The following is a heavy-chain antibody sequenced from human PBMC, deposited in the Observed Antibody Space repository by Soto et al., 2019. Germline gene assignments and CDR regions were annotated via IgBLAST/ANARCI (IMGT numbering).Heavy chain of an antibody. CDR1: GFTFSSYS. D-gene: IGHD4-17*01. CDR2: ISSSSSYI. V-gene: IGHV3-21*01. CDR3: ARDRDYGDYVFYFDY. Sequence: RLSCAASGFTFSSYSMNWVRQAPGKGLEWVSSISSSSSYIYYADSVKGRFTISRDNAKNSLYLQMNSLRAEDTAVYYCARDRDYGDYVFYFDYWGQGTLVTVSS. J-gene: IGHJ4*02.